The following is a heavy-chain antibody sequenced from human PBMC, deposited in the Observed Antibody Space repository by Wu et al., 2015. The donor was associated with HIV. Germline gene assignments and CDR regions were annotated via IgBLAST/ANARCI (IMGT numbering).Heavy chain of an antibody. CDR2: VNTNTGGT. J-gene: IGHJ3*01. V-gene: IGHV1-2*02. CDR1: GYTLTDYF. Sequence: QVQMVQSGPEVKQPGASVKVSCKASGYTLTDYFIHWVRQAPGQRLEWMGWVNTNTGGTKYAQKFQGRVTMTRDTSISTAYMELTSLRSDDTAIYYCARDELFRADDSLDLWGQGTVVTVSS. CDR3: ARDELFRADDSLDL. D-gene: IGHD2-21*01.